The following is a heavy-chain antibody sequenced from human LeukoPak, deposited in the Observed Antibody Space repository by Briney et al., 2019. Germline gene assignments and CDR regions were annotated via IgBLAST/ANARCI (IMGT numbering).Heavy chain of an antibody. V-gene: IGHV1-46*01. Sequence: ASVKVSCKASGYTFTRHYIHWVRQAPGQGLEWMGIMSPGGGSTSYPQKFQGRVTMTRDTSTSTVYMELSSLRSEDTAVYYCARDQVAGTYYFDHWGQGTLITVSS. CDR1: GYTFTRHY. CDR2: MSPGGGST. D-gene: IGHD6-19*01. J-gene: IGHJ4*02. CDR3: ARDQVAGTYYFDH.